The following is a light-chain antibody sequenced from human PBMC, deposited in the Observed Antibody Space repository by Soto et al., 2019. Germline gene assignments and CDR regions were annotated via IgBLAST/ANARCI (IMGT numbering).Light chain of an antibody. J-gene: IGLJ3*02. CDR2: DVS. CDR1: SSDVGGYNF. Sequence: QSALTQPRSVSGSPGQSVTISCTGTSSDVGGYNFVSWYQHHPGKAPKLMIYDVSKRPSGVPDRFPGSKSGSTASLTISGLQAEDEADYYCCSYAGSYTLVFGGGTKLTVL. CDR3: CSYAGSYTLV. V-gene: IGLV2-11*01.